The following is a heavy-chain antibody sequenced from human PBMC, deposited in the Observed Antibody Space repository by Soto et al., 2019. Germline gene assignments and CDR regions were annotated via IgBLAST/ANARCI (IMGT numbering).Heavy chain of an antibody. Sequence: QMQLQESGPGLVKTTETLSLTCTVSGGSVRESGLYWGWIRQSPGKGLEWIGSIFFSGRTHYNPSFKSRVSISIDASKNQFSLNVISMTAADTGVYYCVRSLMDVWGKGTTVTVSS. CDR3: VRSLMDV. J-gene: IGHJ6*03. CDR2: IFFSGRT. CDR1: GGSVRESGLY. V-gene: IGHV4-39*01.